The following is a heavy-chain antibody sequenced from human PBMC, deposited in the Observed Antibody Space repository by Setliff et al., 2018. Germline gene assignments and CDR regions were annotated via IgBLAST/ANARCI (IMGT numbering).Heavy chain of an antibody. CDR2: IYTSGST. CDR1: GGSISNYY. V-gene: IGHV4-4*07. Sequence: PSETLSLTCTVSGGSISNYYWSWIRQPAGKGLEWIGRIYTSGSTNYNPSLKSRVTMSVDTSKNQFSLKLSSVTAADTAVYYCARKGISALSGAFDMWGPGTMVTVSS. D-gene: IGHD1-26*01. J-gene: IGHJ3*02. CDR3: ARKGISALSGAFDM.